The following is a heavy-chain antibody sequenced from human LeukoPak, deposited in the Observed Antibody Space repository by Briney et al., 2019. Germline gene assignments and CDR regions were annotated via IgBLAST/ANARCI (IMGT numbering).Heavy chain of an antibody. CDR2: INPNSGGT. V-gene: IGHV1-2*02. CDR1: GHTFTGNY. J-gene: IGHJ1*01. D-gene: IGHD3-22*01. CDR3: ARGSYDSSDFEYFHH. Sequence: ASVKVSCKASGHTFTGNYMHWVRQAPGQGLEWMGWINPNSGGTNYAQKFQGRVTMTRDTSIGTAYMELNRLRSDDTAVYYCARGSYDSSDFEYFHHWGQGTLVTVSS.